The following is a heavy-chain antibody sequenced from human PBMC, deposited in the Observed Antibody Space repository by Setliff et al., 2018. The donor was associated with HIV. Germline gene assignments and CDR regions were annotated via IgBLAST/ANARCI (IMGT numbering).Heavy chain of an antibody. CDR3: ARASHDSSGYYYYFAY. CDR2: SSVDSDNT. CDR1: GYTFTSYD. J-gene: IGHJ4*02. Sequence: ASVKVSCKASGYTFTSYDVNWVRQAPGQGLEWMGRSSVDSDNTNYAQKFQGRVTMTTDTSTSTAYMELSSLRSEDTAVYYCARASHDSSGYYYYFAYWGQGTLVTVSS. V-gene: IGHV1-18*01. D-gene: IGHD3-22*01.